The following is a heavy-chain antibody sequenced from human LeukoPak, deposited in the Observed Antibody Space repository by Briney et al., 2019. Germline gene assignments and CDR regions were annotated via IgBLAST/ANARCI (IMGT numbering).Heavy chain of an antibody. D-gene: IGHD2-2*01. CDR1: GFTFSSYA. V-gene: IGHV3-23*01. CDR2: ISGSGGST. J-gene: IGHJ1*01. CDR3: ATYSSSNGREFQY. Sequence: GGSLRLSCAASGFTFSSYAMSWVRQAPGKGLEWVSAISGSGGSTYYADSVKGRFTISRDNAKNSLYLQINSLRAEDTAVYYCATYSSSNGREFQYWGQGTLVTVSS.